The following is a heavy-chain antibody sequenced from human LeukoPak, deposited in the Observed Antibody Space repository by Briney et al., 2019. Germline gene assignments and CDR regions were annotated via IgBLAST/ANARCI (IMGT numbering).Heavy chain of an antibody. D-gene: IGHD6-13*01. J-gene: IGHJ5*02. V-gene: IGHV1-18*01. CDR3: ARVVAAADYNWFDP. CDR1: GYTFTSYG. Sequence: ASVTVSCKASGYTFTSYGISWVRQAPGQGLEWMGWISAYNGNTNYAQKLQGRVTITTDTSTSTAYMELRSLRSDDTAVYYCARVVAAADYNWFDPWGQETLVTVSS. CDR2: ISAYNGNT.